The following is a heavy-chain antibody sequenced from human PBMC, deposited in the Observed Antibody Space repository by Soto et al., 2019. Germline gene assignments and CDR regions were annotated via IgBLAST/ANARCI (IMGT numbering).Heavy chain of an antibody. CDR2: IDPSDSYT. CDR3: ATYCSSTSCYPPDGMDV. J-gene: IGHJ6*02. Sequence: GESLKISCKGSGYSFTSYWISWVRQMPGKGLEWMGRIDPSDSYTNYSPSFQGHVTISADKSISTACLQWSSLKASDTAMYYCATYCSSTSCYPPDGMDVWGQGTTVTVSS. CDR1: GYSFTSYW. V-gene: IGHV5-10-1*01. D-gene: IGHD2-2*01.